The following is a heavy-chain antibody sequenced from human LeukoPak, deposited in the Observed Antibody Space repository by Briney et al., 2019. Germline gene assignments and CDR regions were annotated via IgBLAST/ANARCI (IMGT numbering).Heavy chain of an antibody. CDR2: ISSSSSYI. J-gene: IGHJ4*02. CDR1: RFTFSSYN. CDR3: ARSRGPLDY. V-gene: IGHV3-21*01. Sequence: GGSLRLSCAASRFTFSSYNMNWVRQAPGKGLEWVPSISSSSSYIYYADSVKGRFTIPRDNAKNSLYLQMNGLSAEDTAVYYCARSRGPLDYWGQGTLVTVSS. D-gene: IGHD5-12*01.